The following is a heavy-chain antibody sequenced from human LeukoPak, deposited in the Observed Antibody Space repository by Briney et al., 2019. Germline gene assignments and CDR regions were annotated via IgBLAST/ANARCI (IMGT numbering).Heavy chain of an antibody. CDR3: AKDRSAYYYDSSGYYVDY. D-gene: IGHD3-22*01. CDR2: ISYDGSNK. CDR1: GFTFSSYG. Sequence: PGGYLRLSFAASGFTFSSYGMHWVRQAPGKGLEWVAVISYDGSNKYYADSVKGRFTISRDNSKNTLYLQMSSLRAEDTAVYYCAKDRSAYYYDSSGYYVDYWGQGTLVTVSS. V-gene: IGHV3-30*18. J-gene: IGHJ4*02.